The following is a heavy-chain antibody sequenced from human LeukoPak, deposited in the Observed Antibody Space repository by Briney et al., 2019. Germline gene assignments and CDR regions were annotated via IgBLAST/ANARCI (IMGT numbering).Heavy chain of an antibody. CDR2: ISYDGSNK. CDR3: ARDFLGYCSGGSCQRSYFFDY. CDR1: GFTFSNYA. D-gene: IGHD2-15*01. Sequence: GGSLRLSCAASGFTFSNYAMHWVRQAPGKGLEWVAVISYDGSNKYYADSVKGRFTISRDDSKNTLYLQMNSLRAEDTAVYYCARDFLGYCSGGSCQRSYFFDYWGQGTLVTVSS. V-gene: IGHV3-30-3*01. J-gene: IGHJ4*02.